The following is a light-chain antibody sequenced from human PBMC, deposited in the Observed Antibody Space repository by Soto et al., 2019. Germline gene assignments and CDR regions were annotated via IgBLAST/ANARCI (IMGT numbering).Light chain of an antibody. J-gene: IGLJ1*01. CDR3: GSYTTSPNYV. Sequence: QSALTQPASVSGSPGQSITISCTGTSSDIDAYNYVSWYQQHPGKAPKLMIYDVSNRPSGISNRFSGSKSGNTASLTISGLQAEDEADYYCGSYTTSPNYVFGTGTKVTVL. CDR1: SSDIDAYNY. CDR2: DVS. V-gene: IGLV2-14*01.